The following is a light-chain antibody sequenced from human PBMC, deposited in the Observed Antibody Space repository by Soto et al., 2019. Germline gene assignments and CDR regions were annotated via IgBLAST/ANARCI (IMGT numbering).Light chain of an antibody. CDR1: SSDVGGYNY. CDR3: SSYTSNTTRV. V-gene: IGLV2-14*01. Sequence: QSALTQPASVSGSPGQSITISCTGTSSDVGGYNYVSWYQQHPGNAPKLMIYEVNNRPSGVSNRFSGSKSGNTASLTISGLQAEDEADYYCSSYTSNTTRVFGGGTKLTVL. CDR2: EVN. J-gene: IGLJ3*02.